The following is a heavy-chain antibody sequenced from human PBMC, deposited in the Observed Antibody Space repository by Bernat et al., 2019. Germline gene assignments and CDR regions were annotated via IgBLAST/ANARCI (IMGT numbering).Heavy chain of an antibody. CDR1: GFTFSSYW. Sequence: EVQLVESGGGLVQPGGSLRLSCAASGFTFSSYWMSWVRQAPGKGLEWVANIKQDGSEKYYVDSVKGRFTISRDNAKNSLYLQMNSLRAEDTAVYYCYTYDFWSSYYYYMDVWGKGTTVTVSS. CDR3: YTYDFWSSYYYYMDV. D-gene: IGHD3-3*01. J-gene: IGHJ6*03. V-gene: IGHV3-7*01. CDR2: IKQDGSEK.